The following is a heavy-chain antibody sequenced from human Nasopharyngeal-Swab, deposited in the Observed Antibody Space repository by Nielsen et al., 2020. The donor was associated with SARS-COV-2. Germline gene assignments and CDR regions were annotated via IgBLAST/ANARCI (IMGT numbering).Heavy chain of an antibody. J-gene: IGHJ5*02. CDR2: ISSSSSYI. Sequence: GGSLRLSCAASGFTFSSYSMNWVRQAPGKGLEWVSSISSSSSYIYYADSVKGRFTISRDNAKNSLYLQMNSLRDEDTAVYYCARAVGQGFVVVPAANPSNWFDPWGQGTLVTVSS. V-gene: IGHV3-21*01. CDR1: GFTFSSYS. CDR3: ARAVGQGFVVVPAANPSNWFDP. D-gene: IGHD2-2*01.